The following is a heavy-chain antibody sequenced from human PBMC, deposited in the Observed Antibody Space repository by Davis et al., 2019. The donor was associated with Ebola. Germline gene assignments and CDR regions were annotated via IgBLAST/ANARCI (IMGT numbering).Heavy chain of an antibody. CDR3: AKDGGEWSPPHYYYYGMDV. D-gene: IGHD3-3*01. Sequence: GESLKISCAASGFTFSSYGMHWVRQAPGKGLEWVTFIRFDGSSEYYVDSVKGRFTISRDNAKNTVYLQMNSLKTEDAAVYYCAKDGGEWSPPHYYYYGMDVWGQGTTVTVSS. CDR1: GFTFSSYG. CDR2: IRFDGSSE. V-gene: IGHV3-30*02. J-gene: IGHJ6*02.